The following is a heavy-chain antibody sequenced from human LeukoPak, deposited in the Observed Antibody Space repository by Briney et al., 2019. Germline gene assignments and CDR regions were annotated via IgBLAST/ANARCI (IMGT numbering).Heavy chain of an antibody. J-gene: IGHJ6*03. Sequence: KASETLSLTCTVSGGSISSYYWSWIRQPPGKGLEWIGYIYYSGSTNYNPSLKSRVTISVDTSKNQFSLKLNSVTAADTAVYYCARVGGYEFGYYYYYMDVWGKGTPVTISS. CDR2: IYYSGST. CDR1: GGSISSYY. CDR3: ARVGGYEFGYYYYYMDV. D-gene: IGHD3-3*01. V-gene: IGHV4-59*01.